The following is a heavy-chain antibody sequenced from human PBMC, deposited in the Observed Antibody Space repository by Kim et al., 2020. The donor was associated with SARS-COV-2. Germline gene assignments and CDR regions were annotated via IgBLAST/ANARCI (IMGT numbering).Heavy chain of an antibody. Sequence: KPDGSEKYYVDSVKGRFTIARDNAENSLYLQMNSLRGEDTAVYYCTAGGTYWAQGTLVIVSS. V-gene: IGHV3-7*01. D-gene: IGHD3-16*01. CDR2: KPDGSEK. CDR3: TAGGTY. J-gene: IGHJ4*02.